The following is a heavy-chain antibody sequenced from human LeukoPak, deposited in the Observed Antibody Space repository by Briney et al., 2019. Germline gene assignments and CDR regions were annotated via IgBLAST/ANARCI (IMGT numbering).Heavy chain of an antibody. D-gene: IGHD3-22*01. V-gene: IGHV3-21*04. Sequence: GGSLRLSCAASGFTFSNYAMSWVRQAPGKGLEWVSSISGSSYYIYYADSVRGRFTISRDNAKNSAYLQMNSLRAEDTALYYCAKGRLVYDSSGYYPEHFDYWGQGTLVTVSS. CDR1: GFTFSNYA. CDR3: AKGRLVYDSSGYYPEHFDY. CDR2: ISGSSYYI. J-gene: IGHJ4*02.